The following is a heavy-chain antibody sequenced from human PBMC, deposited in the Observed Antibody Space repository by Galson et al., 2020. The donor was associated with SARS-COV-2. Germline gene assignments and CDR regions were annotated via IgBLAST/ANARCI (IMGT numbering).Heavy chain of an antibody. CDR3: AKDRGDIVVVVAANLPGGDYVFAPYYFDY. CDR1: GFTFSSYA. CDR2: ISGSGGST. Sequence: GGSLRLSCAASGFTFSSYAMSWVRQAPGKGLEWVSAISGSGGSTYYADSVKGRFTISRDNSKNTLYLQMNSLRAEDTAVYYCAKDRGDIVVVVAANLPGGDYVFAPYYFDYWGQGTLVTVSS. J-gene: IGHJ4*02. D-gene: IGHD2-15*01. V-gene: IGHV3-23*01.